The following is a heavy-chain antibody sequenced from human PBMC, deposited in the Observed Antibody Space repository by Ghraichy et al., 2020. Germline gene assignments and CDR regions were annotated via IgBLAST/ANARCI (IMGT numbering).Heavy chain of an antibody. D-gene: IGHD3-22*01. CDR3: ARGDYYDRSGYYIDAFDI. V-gene: IGHV3-7*01. Sequence: LSLTCAASGFTFSSYWMSWVRQPPGTGLEWVANIIPDGREKYYVDSVKGRFTISSDNAKKSLYLQMNSLRAEATAVYYCARGDYYDRSGYYIDAFDIWGQGTMVTVSS. CDR1: GFTFSSYW. CDR2: IIPDGREK. J-gene: IGHJ3*02.